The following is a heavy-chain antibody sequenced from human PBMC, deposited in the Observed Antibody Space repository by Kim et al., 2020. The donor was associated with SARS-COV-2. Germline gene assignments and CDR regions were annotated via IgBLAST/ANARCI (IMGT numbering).Heavy chain of an antibody. V-gene: IGHV3-23*01. D-gene: IGHD3-3*01. CDR3: AKDPNTIFGVVSFDY. Sequence: DSVKGRFTISRDNSKNTLYLQMNSLRAEDTAVYYCAKDPNTIFGVVSFDYWGQGTLVTVSS. J-gene: IGHJ4*02.